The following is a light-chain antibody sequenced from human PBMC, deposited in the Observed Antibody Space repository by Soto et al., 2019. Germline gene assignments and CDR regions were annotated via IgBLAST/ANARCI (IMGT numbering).Light chain of an antibody. J-gene: IGKJ1*01. V-gene: IGKV3-20*01. CDR1: QDIRSNY. CDR3: QQYDSSPCT. Sequence: ETVLTQSPGTLSLSPGERATLSCRASQDIRSNYLAWYRQTPGQAPRLLIYGASKRASGIADRFSGSGSGTDFTLIISRLEPEDFALYYCQQYDSSPCTFGQGTKVEI. CDR2: GAS.